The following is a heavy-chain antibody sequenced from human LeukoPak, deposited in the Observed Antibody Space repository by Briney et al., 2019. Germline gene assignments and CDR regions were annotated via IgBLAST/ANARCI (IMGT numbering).Heavy chain of an antibody. D-gene: IGHD2-2*01. CDR3: ARGGCSSTSCSRGTALDY. Sequence: ASVKVSCKASGYTFTSYGISWVRQAPGQGLEWMGWISAYNGNTNYAQKLQGRVTMTTVTSTSTAYMELRSLRSDDTAVYYCARGGCSSTSCSRGTALDYWGQGTLVTVSS. CDR1: GYTFTSYG. CDR2: ISAYNGNT. J-gene: IGHJ4*02. V-gene: IGHV1-18*01.